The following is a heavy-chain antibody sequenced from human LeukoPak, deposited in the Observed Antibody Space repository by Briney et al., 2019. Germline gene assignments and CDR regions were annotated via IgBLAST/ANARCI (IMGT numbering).Heavy chain of an antibody. Sequence: GGSLRLSCAASGFTFSGYAMNWVRLAPGKGLEWLSAITDNGNTTYYADSVQGRFTISRDNSKNTLYLQMNSLRAEDTAVYYCAKVGGGYSRSRQYYFDYWGQGTLVTVSS. CDR1: GFTFSGYA. CDR3: AKVGGGYSRSRQYYFDY. CDR2: ITDNGNTT. J-gene: IGHJ4*02. D-gene: IGHD6-13*01. V-gene: IGHV3-23*01.